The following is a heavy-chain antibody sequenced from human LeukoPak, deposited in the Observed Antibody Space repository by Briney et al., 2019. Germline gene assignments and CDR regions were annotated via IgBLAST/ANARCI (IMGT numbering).Heavy chain of an antibody. CDR2: FDPEDGET. Sequence: ASVKVSCKVSGYTLTELSMHWVRQAPGKGLEWMGGFDPEDGETIYAQKFQGRVTMTEDTSTDTAYMELSSLRSEDTAVYYCATGGKDYGYPRDWGQGTLVTVSS. D-gene: IGHD4-17*01. J-gene: IGHJ4*02. CDR3: ATGGKDYGYPRD. CDR1: GYTLTELS. V-gene: IGHV1-24*01.